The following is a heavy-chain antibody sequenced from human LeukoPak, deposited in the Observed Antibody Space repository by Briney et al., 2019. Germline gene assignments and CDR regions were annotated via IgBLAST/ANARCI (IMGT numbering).Heavy chain of an antibody. V-gene: IGHV3-21*06. CDR1: GFTLSTFD. J-gene: IGHJ5*02. CDR2: ISTSSRYI. D-gene: IGHD2-2*01. Sequence: GGSLRLSCAASGFTLSTFDMNWVRQAPGKGLEWVSSISTSSRYIYYRDSVKGRFTISRDDAKNSLYLQMNSLTVEDTAVYYRARADCSGSTCYLRHSWFDPWGQGTLVTVSS. CDR3: ARADCSGSTCYLRHSWFDP.